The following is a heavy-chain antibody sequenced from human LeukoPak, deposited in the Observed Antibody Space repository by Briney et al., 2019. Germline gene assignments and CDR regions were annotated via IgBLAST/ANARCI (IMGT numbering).Heavy chain of an antibody. D-gene: IGHD1-7*01. J-gene: IGHJ4*02. CDR1: GGTFSSYT. Sequence: SVKVSCKASGGTFSSYTISWVRQAPGQGLEWMGRIIPILGIANYAQKFQGRVTITADKSTSTAYMELSSLRSEDTAVYYCARDLSTGTTTDFDYWAREPWSPSPQ. CDR3: ARDLSTGTTTDFDY. CDR2: IIPILGIA. V-gene: IGHV1-69*04.